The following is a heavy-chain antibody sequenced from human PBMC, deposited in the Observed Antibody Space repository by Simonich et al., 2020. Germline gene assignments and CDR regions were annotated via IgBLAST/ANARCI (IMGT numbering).Heavy chain of an antibody. V-gene: IGHV3-30*07. CDR3: ARGALY. CDR1: GFTFCSYS. Sequence: QVQLVESGGGVVQPGRSLRLSCAASGFTFCSYSMHWVRPAPGKGREGVAVISYDRSNKYYADSVKGRFTISRDKSKNTLYLQMNSLRAEDTAVYYCARGALYWGQGTLVTVSS. J-gene: IGHJ4*02. CDR2: ISYDRSNK.